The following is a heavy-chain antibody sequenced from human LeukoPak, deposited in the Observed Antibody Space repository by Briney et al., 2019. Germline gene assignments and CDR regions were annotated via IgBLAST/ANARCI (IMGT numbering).Heavy chain of an antibody. D-gene: IGHD3-16*01. Sequence: ASVKVSCKASGYTFSSYYFNWVGQATGQGLEGMGWMNPSSGNTGYAQKFQGRVTIIRNTSISTAYMELSSLRSEDTAVYYCARAAGGTRNYYMDVWGKGTTVAVSS. J-gene: IGHJ6*03. V-gene: IGHV1-8*01. CDR2: MNPSSGNT. CDR3: ARAAGGTRNYYMDV. CDR1: GYTFSSYY.